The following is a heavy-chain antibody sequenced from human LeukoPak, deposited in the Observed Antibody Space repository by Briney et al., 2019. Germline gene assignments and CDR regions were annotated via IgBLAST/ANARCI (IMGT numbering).Heavy chain of an antibody. CDR1: GGSISSGGYY. CDR2: IYYSGST. Sequence: PSETLSLTCTVSGGSISSGGYYWSWIRQHPGKGLEWIGYIYYSGSTYYNPSLKSRVTISVDTSKNQFSLKLSSVTAADTAVYYCARGLLAESRQNWYFDLWGRGTLVTVSS. V-gene: IGHV4-31*03. J-gene: IGHJ2*01. D-gene: IGHD6-6*01. CDR3: ARGLLAESRQNWYFDL.